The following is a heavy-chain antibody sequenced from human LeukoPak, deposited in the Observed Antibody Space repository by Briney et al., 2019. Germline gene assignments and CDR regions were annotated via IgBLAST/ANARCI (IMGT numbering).Heavy chain of an antibody. Sequence: GRSLRLSCAASGFTFSSYAMHWVRQAPGKGLEWVAVISYDGSNKYYADSVKGRFTISRDNSKNTLYLQMNSLRAEDTAVYYCARVPKWEPPFDYWGQGTLVTVSS. J-gene: IGHJ4*02. CDR3: ARVPKWEPPFDY. D-gene: IGHD1-26*01. CDR1: GFTFSSYA. CDR2: ISYDGSNK. V-gene: IGHV3-30-3*01.